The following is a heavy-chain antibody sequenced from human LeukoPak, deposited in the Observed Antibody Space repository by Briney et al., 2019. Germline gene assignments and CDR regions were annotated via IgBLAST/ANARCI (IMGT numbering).Heavy chain of an antibody. CDR2: IYTSGST. CDR3: ARASIAAADTVWFDP. CDR1: GGSISSYY. Sequence: PSETLSLTCTVSGGSISSYYWSWIRQPAGKGLEWSGRIYTSGSTNYNPSLQSRVTISVDKSKNHFSLKLSSVTAADTAVYYCARASIAAADTVWFDPWGQGTLVTVSS. D-gene: IGHD6-13*01. J-gene: IGHJ5*02. V-gene: IGHV4-4*07.